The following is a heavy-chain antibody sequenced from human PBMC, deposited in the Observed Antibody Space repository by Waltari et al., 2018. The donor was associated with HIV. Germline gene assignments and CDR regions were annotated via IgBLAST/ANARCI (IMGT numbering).Heavy chain of an antibody. V-gene: IGHV1-2*02. CDR1: GYTFSDHH. Sequence: QVQLVQSGAVVKKPGASVKVSCKTSGYTFSDHHQPWMRQAPGQGPEWMGWINPNSGGTNYAQRFQDRVTLTRDTHISTVFMDLSRLASDDTAVYYCARVPQGRLGELSTYYFDYWGQGSLVIVSS. D-gene: IGHD3-16*01. CDR2: INPNSGGT. J-gene: IGHJ4*02. CDR3: ARVPQGRLGELSTYYFDY.